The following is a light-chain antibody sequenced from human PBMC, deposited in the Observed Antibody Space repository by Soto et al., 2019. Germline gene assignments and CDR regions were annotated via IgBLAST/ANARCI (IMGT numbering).Light chain of an antibody. CDR2: GAS. Sequence: IGLTQSPGTQSLSPGERATLSCRASQSVSNNYLAWYQQKPGQAPRLLIYGASNRATGIADRFSGSGSGTDFTLTISSLEPEDFAVYYCQQRSNWPLVTFGQGTRLEIK. J-gene: IGKJ5*01. V-gene: IGKV3D-20*02. CDR1: QSVSNNY. CDR3: QQRSNWPLVT.